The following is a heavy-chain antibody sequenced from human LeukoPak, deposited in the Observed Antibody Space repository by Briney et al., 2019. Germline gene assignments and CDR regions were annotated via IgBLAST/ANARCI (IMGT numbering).Heavy chain of an antibody. D-gene: IGHD1-26*01. V-gene: IGHV4-38-2*01. CDR3: ARHSRVIVGATCAFDI. J-gene: IGHJ3*02. CDR2: IHHRGSI. CDR1: AYSITSDYY. Sequence: SETLSLTCAGSAYSITSDYYWGWIRQPPGKGLEWIGSIHHRGSIYYNPSLKSRVTLSLDTSKSQFSLRLSSVTAADTALYYCARHSRVIVGATCAFDIWGQGTKVTVSS.